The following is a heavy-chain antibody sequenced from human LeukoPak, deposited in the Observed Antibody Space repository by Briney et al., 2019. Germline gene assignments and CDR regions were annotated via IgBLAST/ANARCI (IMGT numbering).Heavy chain of an antibody. J-gene: IGHJ4*02. CDR3: ARGDYYDSSGYDY. V-gene: IGHV4-34*01. CDR2: INHSGST. Sequence: SETLSLTCAVYGGSFSGYYWSWIRQPPGKGLEWIGEINHSGSTNYNPSLKSRVAISVDTSKNQFSLRLSSVTAADTAVYYCARGDYYDSSGYDYWAREPWSPSPQ. D-gene: IGHD3-22*01. CDR1: GGSFSGYY.